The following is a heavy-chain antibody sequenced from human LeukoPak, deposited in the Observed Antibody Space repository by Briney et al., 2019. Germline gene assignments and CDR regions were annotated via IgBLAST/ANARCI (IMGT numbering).Heavy chain of an antibody. J-gene: IGHJ5*02. CDR1: GGSISSGGYY. V-gene: IGHV4-31*03. Sequence: SQTLSLTRTVSGGSISSGGYYWSWIRQHPGKGLEWIGYIYYSGSTNYNPSLKGRVTISVDTSKNQFSLKLSSVTAADTAVYYCARDLQDIVVVPAAHGWFDPWGQGTLVTVSS. CDR2: IYYSGST. CDR3: ARDLQDIVVVPAAHGWFDP. D-gene: IGHD2-2*01.